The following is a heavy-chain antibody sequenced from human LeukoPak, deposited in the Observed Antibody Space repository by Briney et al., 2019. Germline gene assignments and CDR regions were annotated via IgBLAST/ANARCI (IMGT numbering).Heavy chain of an antibody. D-gene: IGHD3-22*01. CDR1: GYTFTSYY. Sequence: ASVKVSCKASGYTFTSYYMHWVRQAPGQGLEWMGWMNPNSGNTGYAQKFQGRVTMTRNTSISTAYMELSSLRSEDTAVYYCARVNWDSSGYLSTLGLWGQGTLVTVSS. V-gene: IGHV1-8*02. CDR2: MNPNSGNT. J-gene: IGHJ4*02. CDR3: ARVNWDSSGYLSTLGL.